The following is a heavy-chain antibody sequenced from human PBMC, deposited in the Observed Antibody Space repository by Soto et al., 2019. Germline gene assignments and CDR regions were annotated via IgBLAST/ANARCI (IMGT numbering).Heavy chain of an antibody. Sequence: PGGSLRLSCTASGFTFNNYAMSWVRQAPGKGLEWVSSISGTGGTTYFLDSVKDRFTISRDNSKNTLYLQMNSLRAEDTAVYYCAKDRLGFLDWGHRFDFWGQGPLVTVSS. D-gene: IGHD3-3*01. J-gene: IGHJ4*02. CDR2: ISGTGGTT. CDR1: GFTFNNYA. CDR3: AKDRLGFLDWGHRFDF. V-gene: IGHV3-23*01.